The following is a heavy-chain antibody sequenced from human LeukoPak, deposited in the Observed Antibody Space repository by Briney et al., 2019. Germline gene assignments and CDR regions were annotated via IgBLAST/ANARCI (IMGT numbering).Heavy chain of an antibody. V-gene: IGHV3-7*01. Sequence: GGSLRLSCAASRFTLSNYWMSWVRQAPGKGLEWVANIKQDGSETYYVDSVKGRFTISRDNAKNSLSPQMNSLRAEVTAVYYCARQRGSGCLDYWGQGTLVTVSS. CDR3: ARQRGSGCLDY. D-gene: IGHD6-19*01. CDR1: RFTLSNYW. J-gene: IGHJ4*02. CDR2: IKQDGSET.